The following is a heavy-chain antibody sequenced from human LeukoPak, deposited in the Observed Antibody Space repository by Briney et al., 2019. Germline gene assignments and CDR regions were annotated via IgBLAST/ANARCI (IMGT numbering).Heavy chain of an antibody. Sequence: SETLSLTCTVSGGSISSYYWTWIRQPPGKGLEWIGNLYYSGSTNYNPSLKSRVTISLDTSKSQFSLRLSSVTAADTAVYYCARARDGYNFYFDYWGQGTLVTVSS. V-gene: IGHV4-59*01. CDR3: ARARDGYNFYFDY. D-gene: IGHD5-24*01. J-gene: IGHJ4*02. CDR2: LYYSGST. CDR1: GGSISSYY.